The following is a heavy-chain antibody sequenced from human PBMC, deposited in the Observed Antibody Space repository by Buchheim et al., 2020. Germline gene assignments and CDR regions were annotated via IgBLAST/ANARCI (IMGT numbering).Heavy chain of an antibody. J-gene: IGHJ6*02. CDR3: ARVGITIYREGELYGMDV. CDR2: IWYDGSNK. D-gene: IGHD3-3*01. V-gene: IGHV3-33*01. CDR1: GFTFSSYG. Sequence: QVQLVESGGGVVQPGRSLRLSCAASGFTFSSYGMHWVRQAPGKGLEWVAVIWYDGSNKYYADSVKGRFTISRDNSKNTLYLQMNSLRAEDTAVYYCARVGITIYREGELYGMDVWGQGTT.